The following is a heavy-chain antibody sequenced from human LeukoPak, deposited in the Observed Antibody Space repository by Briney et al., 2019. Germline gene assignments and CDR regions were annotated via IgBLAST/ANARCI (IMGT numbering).Heavy chain of an antibody. CDR3: MSDLDD. V-gene: IGHV3-15*01. J-gene: IGHJ4*02. CDR1: GFTFSNAW. Sequence: GGSLRLSCATSGFTFSNAWMTWVRQAQGKGLEWVGRIKTKGEGGTVDYAAPVKGRFTISRDDSKNTLYLQMNSLKTEDTAIYYCMSDLDDWGQGTLVTVSS. CDR2: IKTKGEGGTV.